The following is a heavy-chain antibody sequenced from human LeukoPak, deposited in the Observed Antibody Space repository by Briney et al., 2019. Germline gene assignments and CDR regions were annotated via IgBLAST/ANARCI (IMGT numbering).Heavy chain of an antibody. J-gene: IGHJ4*02. Sequence: GGSLRLSCAASGLSFSTFAMSWVRQGPATGLEWVSSISGNGETFYADSAKGRFTLSSDSSRNTVYFQLNNLRVEDTAIYYCAKASWVSSTDAVRWGQGTLVTVSS. CDR1: GLSFSTFA. CDR2: ISGNGET. CDR3: AKASWVSSTDAVR. D-gene: IGHD3-16*01. V-gene: IGHV3-23*01.